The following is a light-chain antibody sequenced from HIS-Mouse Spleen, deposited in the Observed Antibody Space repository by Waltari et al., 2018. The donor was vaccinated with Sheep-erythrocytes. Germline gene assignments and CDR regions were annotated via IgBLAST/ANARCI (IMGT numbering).Light chain of an antibody. CDR3: SSYTSSSTAYV. CDR2: DVS. J-gene: IGLJ1*01. Sequence: QSALTHPASVSGSPGQSLTISCTGTSTDVGGYNYVTWYQQHPGKAPKLMIYDVSNRPSGVSNRFSGSKSGNTASLTISGLQAEDEADYYCSSYTSSSTAYVFGTGTKVTVL. CDR1: STDVGGYNY. V-gene: IGLV2-14*03.